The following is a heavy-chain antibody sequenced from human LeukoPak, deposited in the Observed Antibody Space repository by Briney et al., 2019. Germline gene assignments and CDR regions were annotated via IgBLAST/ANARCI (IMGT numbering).Heavy chain of an antibody. CDR1: GGSLSSGDHY. D-gene: IGHD5-12*01. CDR3: ARHNEWLRFDL. J-gene: IGHJ4*02. Sequence: SQTLSLTCPVSGGSLSSGDHYGSWTRQPPGKGLEWLGYVYYSGTTYYNPSLKSRATISLDTSKKQFSLRLTSVTAADTAVYYCARHNEWLRFDLWGQRTLVTVSS. CDR2: VYYSGTT. V-gene: IGHV4-30-4*01.